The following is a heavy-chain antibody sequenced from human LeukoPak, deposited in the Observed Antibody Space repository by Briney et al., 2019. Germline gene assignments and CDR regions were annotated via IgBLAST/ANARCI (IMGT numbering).Heavy chain of an antibody. J-gene: IGHJ5*02. CDR3: ARVVITMVRGVWFDP. Sequence: SETLSLTCTVSGGSIGSYYWSWIRQPPGKGLEWIGYIYYSGSTYYNPSLKSRVTISLDTSKNQFSLKLSSVTAADTAVYYCARVVITMVRGVWFDPWGQGTLVTVSS. V-gene: IGHV4-59*12. CDR2: IYYSGST. CDR1: GGSIGSYY. D-gene: IGHD3-10*01.